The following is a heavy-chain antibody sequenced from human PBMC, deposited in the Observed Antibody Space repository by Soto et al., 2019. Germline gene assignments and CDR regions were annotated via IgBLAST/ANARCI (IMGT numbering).Heavy chain of an antibody. Sequence: ASVKVSCKASGGTFSSYAISWVRQAPGQGLEWMGGIIPIFGTANYAQKFQGRATITADESTSTAYMELSSLRSEDTAVYYCARYSNYDRGIYYYYGMDVWGQGTTVT. J-gene: IGHJ6*02. CDR2: IIPIFGTA. CDR3: ARYSNYDRGIYYYYGMDV. V-gene: IGHV1-69*13. CDR1: GGTFSSYA. D-gene: IGHD4-4*01.